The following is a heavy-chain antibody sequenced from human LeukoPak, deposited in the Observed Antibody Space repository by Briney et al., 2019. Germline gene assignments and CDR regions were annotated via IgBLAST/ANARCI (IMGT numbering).Heavy chain of an antibody. CDR2: ISSSSSYI. D-gene: IGHD3-3*01. V-gene: IGHV3-21*01. J-gene: IGHJ4*02. CDR1: GFTFSIYS. Sequence: GGSLRLSCAASGFTFSIYSMNWVRQAPGKGLEWVSSISSSSSYIYYADSVKGRFTISRDNAKNSLYLQMNSLRAEDTAVYYCARGRSGYSPKGLFDYWGQGTLVTVSS. CDR3: ARGRSGYSPKGLFDY.